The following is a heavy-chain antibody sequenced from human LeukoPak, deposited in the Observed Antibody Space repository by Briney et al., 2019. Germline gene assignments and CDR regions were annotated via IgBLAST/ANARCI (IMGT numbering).Heavy chain of an antibody. V-gene: IGHV4-30-2*01. Sequence: SETLSLTCTVSGASVSSTGYFWTWIRLPPGKGLEWIGYIYHSGSTYYNPSLKSRVTISVDRSKNQFSLKLSSVTAADTAVYYCASPGVFSGSSHFDYWGQGTLVTVSS. J-gene: IGHJ4*02. CDR1: GASVSSTGYF. CDR3: ASPGVFSGSSHFDY. CDR2: IYHSGST. D-gene: IGHD1-26*01.